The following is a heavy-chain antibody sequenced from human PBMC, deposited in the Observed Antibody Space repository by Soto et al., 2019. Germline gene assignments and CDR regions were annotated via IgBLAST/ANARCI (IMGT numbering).Heavy chain of an antibody. CDR1: GGTFSSYA. CDR3: ARGISPDDYSNHS. CDR2: IIPISGTG. D-gene: IGHD4-4*01. Sequence: QVQLVQSGAEVKKPGSSVKVSCKASGGTFSSYAISWVRQAPGQGLEWMGGIIPISGTGNYAQKFQCRVTITSNDPTSTTYMELSSLKSEDTGVYYCARGISPDDYSNHSWGQGTLVTVSS. V-gene: IGHV1-69*01. J-gene: IGHJ4*02.